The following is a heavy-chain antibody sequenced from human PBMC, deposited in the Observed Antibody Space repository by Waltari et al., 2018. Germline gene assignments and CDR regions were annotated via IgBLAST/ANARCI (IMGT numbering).Heavy chain of an antibody. Sequence: EVQMVESGGGLVQPGGSLSLSCAASGFTFSSHLMHWVRQGPGKGLVWVARINDDGGRTAYADSVKGRGTISRDNAKNMLYVEMSSLTAEDTAVYYCGRESTTDWYVDHWGQGTLVTVSS. CDR3: GRESTTDWYVDH. V-gene: IGHV3-74*01. CDR1: GFTFSSHL. CDR2: INDDGGRT. J-gene: IGHJ4*02. D-gene: IGHD3-9*01.